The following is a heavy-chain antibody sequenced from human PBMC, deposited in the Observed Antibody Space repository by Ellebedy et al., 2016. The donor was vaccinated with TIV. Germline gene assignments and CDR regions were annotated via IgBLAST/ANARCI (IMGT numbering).Heavy chain of an antibody. J-gene: IGHJ4*02. CDR3: ARRRGNYCHDY. Sequence: PGGSLRLSCAASGFTFSDYYMSWIRQAPGKGLEWVSYITSSYTNYAESVKGRFTISRDNAKNSLYLQMNSLRAEDTAVYYCARRRGNYCHDYWGQGTLVTVSS. D-gene: IGHD1-7*01. CDR2: ITSSYT. CDR1: GFTFSDYY. V-gene: IGHV3-11*06.